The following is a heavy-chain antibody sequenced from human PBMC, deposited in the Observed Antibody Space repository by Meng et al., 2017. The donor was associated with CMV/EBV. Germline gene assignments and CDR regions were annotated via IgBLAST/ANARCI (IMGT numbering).Heavy chain of an antibody. CDR1: GFTFSSYA. CDR3: ARRGDDYRNYYYGMDV. J-gene: IGHJ6*02. V-gene: IGHV3-30*04. Sequence: GGSLRLSCAASGFTFSSYAMHWVRQAPGKGLEWVAVISYDGSNKYYADSVKGRFTISRDNSKNTLYLQMNSLRAEDTAVYYCARRGDDYRNYYYGMDVWGQGITVTVSS. D-gene: IGHD4-11*01. CDR2: ISYDGSNK.